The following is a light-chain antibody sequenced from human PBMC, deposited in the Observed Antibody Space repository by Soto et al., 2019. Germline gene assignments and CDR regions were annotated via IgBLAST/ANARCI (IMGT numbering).Light chain of an antibody. Sequence: ESALAQAAGTLSLSPGESAPLACSASQSVSSSYLAWYQQKPGQAPRLLIYGASSRATGIPDRFSGSGSGTDFTLTITTLEPEDFAVYSCQQYGSSPRTFRQGTKVDIK. CDR2: GAS. J-gene: IGKJ1*01. CDR1: QSVSSSY. V-gene: IGKV3-20*01. CDR3: QQYGSSPRT.